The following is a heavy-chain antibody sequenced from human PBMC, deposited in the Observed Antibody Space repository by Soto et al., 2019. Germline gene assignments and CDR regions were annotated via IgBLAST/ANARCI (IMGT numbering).Heavy chain of an antibody. Sequence: PSETLSLTCAVSGGSISSGGYSWSWIRQPPGKGLEWIGYIYHSGSTYYNPSLKSRVTISVDRSKNQFSLKLSSVTAAGTAVYYCARAGRDYYGSGSLAYFDYQGQGTLVTVSS. CDR3: ARAGRDYYGSGSLAYFDY. CDR1: GGSISSGGYS. CDR2: IYHSGST. V-gene: IGHV4-30-2*01. J-gene: IGHJ4*02. D-gene: IGHD3-10*01.